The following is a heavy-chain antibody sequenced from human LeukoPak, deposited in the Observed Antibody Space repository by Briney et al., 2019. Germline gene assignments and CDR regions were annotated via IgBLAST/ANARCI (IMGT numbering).Heavy chain of an antibody. CDR2: ISGSGGST. CDR3: AKDQTRYPGNYFEY. D-gene: IGHD3-10*01. J-gene: IGHJ4*02. V-gene: IGHV3-23*01. Sequence: GGSLRLSCAASGFTFGSYAMNWVRQAPGEGLEWVSTISGSGGSTYHADSVKGRFTISRDNSKDTLYLQMNSLRAEDTAVYYCAKDQTRYPGNYFEYWGQGTLVTVSS. CDR1: GFTFGSYA.